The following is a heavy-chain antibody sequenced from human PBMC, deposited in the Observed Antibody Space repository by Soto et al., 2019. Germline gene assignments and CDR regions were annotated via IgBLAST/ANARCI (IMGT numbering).Heavy chain of an antibody. CDR1: GGSISSGGYS. J-gene: IGHJ6*02. D-gene: IGHD4-17*01. CDR3: ARAHYGDYGYGMDV. V-gene: IGHV4-30-2*01. Sequence: QLQLQESGSGLVKPSQTLSLTCAVSGGSISSGGYSWSWIRQPPGKGLEWIGYIYESGSTYYNPSLKSRVTISVDRSKNQVSLKLSSVTAADTAVYYCARAHYGDYGYGMDVWGQGTTVTVSS. CDR2: IYESGST.